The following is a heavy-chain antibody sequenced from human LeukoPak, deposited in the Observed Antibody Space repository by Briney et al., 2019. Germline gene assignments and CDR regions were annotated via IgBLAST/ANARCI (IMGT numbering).Heavy chain of an antibody. J-gene: IGHJ6*03. Sequence: ASVSVSCTASGYTFTGYYMHWVRQAPGQGREWMGWMNPNSGNTGYAQKFQGRVPITRNTSISTAHMELSSLRSEDTAVYYCARGPRRGADYYYYYMDVWGKGTTVTISS. CDR1: GYTFTGYY. V-gene: IGHV1-8*03. CDR3: ARGPRRGADYYYYYMDV. CDR2: MNPNSGNT. D-gene: IGHD3-10*01.